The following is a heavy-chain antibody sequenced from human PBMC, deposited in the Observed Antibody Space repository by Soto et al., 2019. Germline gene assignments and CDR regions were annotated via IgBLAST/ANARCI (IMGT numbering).Heavy chain of an antibody. CDR2: TSHDGTNK. J-gene: IGHJ6*02. Sequence: QVQLVESGGGVVQPGRSLRLSCATSGFTFSRYGIHWVRQAPGKGLEWVAVTSHDGTNKYYTDSVKGRFIISRDNAKNTLYLEMNSMRAEDTAVYYCEKETVATIRPTRIYYYYGLDVWGQGTTVSVSS. V-gene: IGHV3-30*18. D-gene: IGHD5-12*01. CDR1: GFTFSRYG. CDR3: EKETVATIRPTRIYYYYGLDV.